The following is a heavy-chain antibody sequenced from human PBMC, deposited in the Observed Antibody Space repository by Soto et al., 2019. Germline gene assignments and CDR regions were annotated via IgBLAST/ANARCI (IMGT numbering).Heavy chain of an antibody. D-gene: IGHD4-17*01. V-gene: IGHV3-30*03. CDR2: ISYDGSNK. J-gene: IGHJ4*02. CDR1: GFTFSSYG. Sequence: QVQLVESGGGVVQPGRSLRLSCAASGFTFSSYGMHWVRQAPGKGLEWVAVISYDGSNKYYADSVKGRFTISRDNSKNTLYLQMNGLRAEDTAVYYCARPDYGDYGFFDYWGQGTLVTVSS. CDR3: ARPDYGDYGFFDY.